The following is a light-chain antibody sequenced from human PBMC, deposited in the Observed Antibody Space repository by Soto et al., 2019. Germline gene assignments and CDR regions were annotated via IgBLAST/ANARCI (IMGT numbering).Light chain of an antibody. CDR3: QKYNSAPPWT. J-gene: IGKJ1*01. CDR2: AAS. V-gene: IGKV1-27*01. CDR1: QGISSY. Sequence: DSQMTQSPSSLSASVGDRVTITCRASQGISSYLAWYQQKPGKVPKLLIYAASTLQPGVPSRFSGSGSDTDFTLTISSLQPEDVATYYCQKYNSAPPWTFGQGTKVDIK.